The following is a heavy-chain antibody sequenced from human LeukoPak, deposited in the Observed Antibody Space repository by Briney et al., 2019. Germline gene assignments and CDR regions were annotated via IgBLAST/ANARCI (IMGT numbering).Heavy chain of an antibody. CDR2: INHSGST. D-gene: IGHD3-22*01. CDR3: ARATVEDSTMIVVVISLDY. J-gene: IGHJ4*02. CDR1: GGSISNYY. Sequence: SETLSLTCTVSGGSISNYYWSWIRQPPGKGLEWIGEINHSGSTNYNPSLKSRVTISVDTSKNQFSLKLGSVTAADTAVYYCARATVEDSTMIVVVISLDYWGQGTLVTVSS. V-gene: IGHV4-34*01.